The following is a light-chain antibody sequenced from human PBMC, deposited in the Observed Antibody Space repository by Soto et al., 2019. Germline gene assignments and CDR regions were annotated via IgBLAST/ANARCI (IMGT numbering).Light chain of an antibody. CDR3: QSYDSSNWV. CDR1: SGSIASNY. Sequence: NFMLTQPHSVSESPGKTVTISCTGSSGSIASNYVQWYQQRPGSAPTTVIYEDNQRPSGVPDRFSGSIDGSSNSASLTISELKTEEEADYYCQSYDSSNWVFGGGTKVTVL. J-gene: IGLJ3*02. V-gene: IGLV6-57*02. CDR2: EDN.